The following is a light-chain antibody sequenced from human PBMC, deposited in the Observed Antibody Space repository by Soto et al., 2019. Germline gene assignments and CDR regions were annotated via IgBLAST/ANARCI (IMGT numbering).Light chain of an antibody. CDR3: QQSYSTPWT. J-gene: IGKJ1*01. Sequence: DLQMTQSPSSVSASVGDRVTITCRLSQSVSTLLNWYQQKPGKAPHLLISSTSTLQSGVPSRFSGSGSGTEFTLTISSLQPEDFATYYCQQSYSTPWTFGQGTKVDIK. CDR2: STS. V-gene: IGKV1-39*01. CDR1: QSVSTL.